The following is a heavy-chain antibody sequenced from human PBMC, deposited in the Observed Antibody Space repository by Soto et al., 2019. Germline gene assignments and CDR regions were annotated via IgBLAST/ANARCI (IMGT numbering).Heavy chain of an antibody. Sequence: SETLSLTCSVSGGSISSGDYYWNWIRQPPGKGLEWIGHIYYSGSTYYNSSLKSRVTISLDTSKNQFSLKLSSVTAADTAVYYCAREGRSSNFDYWGQGTLVTVSS. V-gene: IGHV4-30-4*01. CDR3: AREGRSSNFDY. CDR2: IYYSGST. D-gene: IGHD3-10*01. J-gene: IGHJ4*02. CDR1: GGSISSGDYY.